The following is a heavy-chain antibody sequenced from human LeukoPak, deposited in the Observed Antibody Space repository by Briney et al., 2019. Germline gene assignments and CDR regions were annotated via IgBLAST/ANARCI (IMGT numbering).Heavy chain of an antibody. V-gene: IGHV3-21*01. CDR1: GFTFKYAW. CDR2: ISSSSSYI. J-gene: IGHJ4*02. Sequence: GGSLRLSRAASGFTFKYAWMNWVRQAPGKGLEWVSSISSSSSYIYYADSVKGRFTTSRDNAKNSLYLQMNSLRAEDTAVYYCARVVAGSWIDYWGQGTLVTVSS. CDR3: ARVVAGSWIDY. D-gene: IGHD6-13*01.